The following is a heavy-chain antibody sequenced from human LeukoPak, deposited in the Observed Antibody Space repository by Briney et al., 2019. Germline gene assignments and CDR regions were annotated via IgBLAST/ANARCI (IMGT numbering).Heavy chain of an antibody. CDR1: GFTFSSYA. J-gene: IGHJ4*02. CDR2: ISGSGGST. CDR3: AKAFNYYDSSGYYEDYFDY. Sequence: PGXSLRLSCAASGFTFSSYAMSWVRQAPGKGLEWVSAISGSGGSTYYADSVKGRFTISRDNSKNTLYLQMNSLRAEDTAVYYCAKAFNYYDSSGYYEDYFDYWGQGTLVTVSS. V-gene: IGHV3-23*01. D-gene: IGHD3-22*01.